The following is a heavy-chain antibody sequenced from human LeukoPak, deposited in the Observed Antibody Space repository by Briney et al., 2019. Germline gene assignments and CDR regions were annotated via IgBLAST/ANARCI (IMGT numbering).Heavy chain of an antibody. Sequence: GGSLRLSCKASGFTFANYAMSWVRQAPGKGLEWVSAISNNGGYTYYADSVQGRFTISRDNSKSTLCLQMNSLRAEDTAVYYCAKQLGYCSDGSCYFPYWGQGTLVTVSS. V-gene: IGHV3-23*01. J-gene: IGHJ4*02. D-gene: IGHD2-15*01. CDR2: ISNNGGYT. CDR3: AKQLGYCSDGSCYFPY. CDR1: GFTFANYA.